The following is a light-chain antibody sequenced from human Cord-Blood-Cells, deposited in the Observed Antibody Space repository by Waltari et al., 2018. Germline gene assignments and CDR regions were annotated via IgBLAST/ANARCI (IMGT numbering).Light chain of an antibody. CDR3: CSYAGSSTWV. CDR1: SSDVGSYNL. CDR2: EGS. J-gene: IGLJ3*02. V-gene: IGLV2-23*01. Sequence: QSALTQPASVSGSPGQSLTISCTGTSSDVGSYNLVSWYQQHPGKAPKLVIYEGSKRPAGVSNRFSGSKSVNTASLTISGLQAEDEADYYCCSYAGSSTWVFGGGTKLTVL.